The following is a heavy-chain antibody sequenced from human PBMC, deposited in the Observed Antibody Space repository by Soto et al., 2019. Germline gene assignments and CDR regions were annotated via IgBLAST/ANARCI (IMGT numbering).Heavy chain of an antibody. CDR2: IRTKTYGETT. V-gene: IGHV3-49*03. CDR3: SRDYLGQLPD. CDR1: GFIFRDFT. J-gene: IGHJ4*02. D-gene: IGHD1-1*01. Sequence: GGSPRLSCTASGFIFRDFTMSWFRQAPGKGLEWVGYIRTKTYGETTTYAASVQDRFTISRDDSKNIAYLQMSSLKTEDTAVYYCSRDYLGQLPDWGQGTLVTVSS.